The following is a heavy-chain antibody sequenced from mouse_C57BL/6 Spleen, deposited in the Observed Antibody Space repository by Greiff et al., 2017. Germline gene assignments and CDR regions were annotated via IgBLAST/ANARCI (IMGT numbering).Heavy chain of an antibody. Sequence: QVQLQQSGAELARPGASVKMSCKASGYTFTNYTMHWVKQRPGQGLEWIGYINPSSGYTKYNQKFKDKATLTADKSSSTAYMQLSSLTSEDSAVYYCARLYDGYPHAMDYWGQGTSVTVSS. CDR1: GYTFTNYT. D-gene: IGHD2-3*01. V-gene: IGHV1-4*01. CDR2: INPSSGYT. J-gene: IGHJ4*01. CDR3: ARLYDGYPHAMDY.